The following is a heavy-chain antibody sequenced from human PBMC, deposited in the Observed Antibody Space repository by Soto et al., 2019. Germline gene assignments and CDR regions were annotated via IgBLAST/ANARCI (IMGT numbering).Heavy chain of an antibody. CDR1: GFTFSSYG. Sequence: GGSLRLSCAASGFTFSSYGMHWVRQAPGKGLEWVAVISYDGSNKYYADSVKGRFTISRDNSKNTLYLQMNSLRAEDTAVYYCAKSPGRDTAMVPYYYYGMDVWGQGTTVTVSS. D-gene: IGHD5-18*01. J-gene: IGHJ6*02. CDR3: AKSPGRDTAMVPYYYYGMDV. CDR2: ISYDGSNK. V-gene: IGHV3-30*18.